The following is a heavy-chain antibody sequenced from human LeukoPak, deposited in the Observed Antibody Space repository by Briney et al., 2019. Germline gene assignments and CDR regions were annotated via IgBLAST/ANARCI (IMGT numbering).Heavy chain of an antibody. V-gene: IGHV3-23*01. CDR3: AKRGVVIRVFLVGFHKEAYYFDS. CDR2: ISDSGGRT. CDR1: GITLSNYG. J-gene: IGHJ4*02. Sequence: PGGSLRLSCAVSGITLSNYGMSWVRQAPGKGLEWGAGISDSGGRTNYADSVKGRFTISRDNPNNTLYLQMNSLRAEDTAVYFCAKRGVVIRVFLVGFHKEAYYFDSWGQGALVTVSS. D-gene: IGHD3-10*01.